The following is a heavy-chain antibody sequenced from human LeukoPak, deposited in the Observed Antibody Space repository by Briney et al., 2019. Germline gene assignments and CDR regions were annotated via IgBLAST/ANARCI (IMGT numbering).Heavy chain of an antibody. J-gene: IGHJ5*02. V-gene: IGHV3-30*02. CDR1: GFTFSSYW. CDR3: AKDLMRDRWFGES. D-gene: IGHD3-10*01. CDR2: IRYDGNDK. Sequence: GGSLRLSCAASGFTFSSYWMHWVRQAPGKGLEWVAFIRYDGNDKYYADSVKGRFTISKDTPRNTLYLQMNSLRTDDTAVYFCAKDLMRDRWFGESWGQGTLVTVSS.